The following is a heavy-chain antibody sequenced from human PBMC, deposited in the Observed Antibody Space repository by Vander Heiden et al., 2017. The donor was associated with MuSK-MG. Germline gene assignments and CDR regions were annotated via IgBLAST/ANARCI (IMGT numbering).Heavy chain of an antibody. V-gene: IGHV4-39*01. Sequence: QLQLQESGPGLVKPWETLSLTCTVSGGSISTGSYYWDWIRQPPGKGLEWIGSIYYSGSTYYNPSLKSRVTISVDTSKNQFSLKLSSVTAADSAVYYCVRHLTSYSHFDYWGQGTLVTVSS. CDR3: VRHLTSYSHFDY. J-gene: IGHJ4*02. CDR2: IYYSGST. CDR1: GGSISTGSYY. D-gene: IGHD4-4*01.